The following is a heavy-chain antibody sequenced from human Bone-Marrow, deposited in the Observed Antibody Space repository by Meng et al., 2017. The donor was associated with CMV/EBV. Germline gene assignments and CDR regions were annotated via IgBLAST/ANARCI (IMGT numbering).Heavy chain of an antibody. CDR1: GYTFTDYY. J-gene: IGHJ4*02. D-gene: IGHD6-13*01. Sequence: ASVKVSCKASGYTFTDYYMHWVRQAPGQGLEWMGWINPNSGGTNCVQKFQGGVTMTRDTSVSTAYMELSRLGSDDTAVYYCVIFRPGITVAGTPSYFDYWGQGTLVTVSS. CDR3: VIFRPGITVAGTPSYFDY. CDR2: INPNSGGT. V-gene: IGHV1-2*02.